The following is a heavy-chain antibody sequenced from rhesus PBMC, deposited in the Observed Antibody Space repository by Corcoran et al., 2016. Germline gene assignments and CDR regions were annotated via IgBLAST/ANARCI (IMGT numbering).Heavy chain of an antibody. CDR2: IGGSSGSN. CDR3: ARDGVLMEWLIDY. J-gene: IGHJ4*01. Sequence: QVQLQESGPGLVKPSETLSLTCAVSGYSISSGYGWSWIRQPPGKGLEWIGYIGGSSGSNNYNPSLKSRVTISKDTSKNQFSLKLSSVTAADTAVYYGARDGVLMEWLIDYWGQGVLVTISS. V-gene: IGHV4-127*01. CDR1: GYSISSGYG. D-gene: IGHD3-22*01.